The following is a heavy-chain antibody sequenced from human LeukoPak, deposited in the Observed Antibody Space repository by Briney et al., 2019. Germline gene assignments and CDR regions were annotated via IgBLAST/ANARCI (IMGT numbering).Heavy chain of an antibody. CDR3: ASNRFTIFGVVTIHYYYYMDV. CDR2: INSDGSST. Sequence: GGSLRLSCAASGFTFSSYWTHWVRQAPGKGLVWVSRINSDGSSTSYAGSVKGRFTISRDNAKNTLNLQMNSLRAEDTAVYYYASNRFTIFGVVTIHYYYYMDVWGKGTTVTVSS. V-gene: IGHV3-74*01. J-gene: IGHJ6*03. D-gene: IGHD3-3*01. CDR1: GFTFSSYW.